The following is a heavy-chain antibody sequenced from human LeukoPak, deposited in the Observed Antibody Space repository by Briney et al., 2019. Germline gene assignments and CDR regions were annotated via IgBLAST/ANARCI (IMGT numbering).Heavy chain of an antibody. D-gene: IGHD3-22*01. CDR1: GFTFSDFY. J-gene: IGHJ4*02. Sequence: GGSLRLSCAPAGFTFSDFYMSWFRQAPGKGLEWISYISSSGSSTNYADSVKGRFTISRDNAKNSLYLQMNSLRAEDTAVYYCARDLIHRSGEANYWGRGTLVTVSS. CDR3: ARDLIHRSGEANY. V-gene: IGHV3-11*05. CDR2: ISSSGSST.